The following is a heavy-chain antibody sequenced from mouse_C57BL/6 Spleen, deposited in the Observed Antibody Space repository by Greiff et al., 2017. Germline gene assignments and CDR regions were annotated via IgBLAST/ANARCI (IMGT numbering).Heavy chain of an antibody. Sequence: QVQLQQSGAELARPGASVKLSCKASGYTFTSYGISWVKQRTGQGLEWIGEIYPRSGNTYYNEKFKGKATLTADKSSSTAYMELRSMTSGDAAVYFCARGDSSGYEAMDYWGQGTSVTVSS. CDR1: GYTFTSYG. V-gene: IGHV1-81*01. D-gene: IGHD3-2*02. J-gene: IGHJ4*01. CDR2: IYPRSGNT. CDR3: ARGDSSGYEAMDY.